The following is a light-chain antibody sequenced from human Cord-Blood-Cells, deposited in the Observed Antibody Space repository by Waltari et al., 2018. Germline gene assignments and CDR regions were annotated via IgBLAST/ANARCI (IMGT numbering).Light chain of an antibody. CDR1: SSTLGSNT. CDR2: SNN. CDR3: AAWDDSLNGHYV. V-gene: IGLV1-44*01. J-gene: IGLJ1*01. Sequence: QSVLTQTPSASGTPGQRVTISCSGSSSTLGSNTVNWYQQLPGTAPKLLLYSNNQRPSGVPDRCSGSKSGTSASLAISGLQSEDEADYYCAAWDDSLNGHYVFGTGTKVTVL.